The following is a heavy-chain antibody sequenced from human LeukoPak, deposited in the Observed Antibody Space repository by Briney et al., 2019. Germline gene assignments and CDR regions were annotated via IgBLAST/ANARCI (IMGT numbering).Heavy chain of an antibody. Sequence: PGGSLRLSCAASGFTVSSNYMSWVRQAPGKGLEWVSVIYSGGSTYYADSVKGRFTISRDNSKNTLWLQMNSLRAEDTAVYYCARDIFPGGESYFDYWGQGTLVTVSS. V-gene: IGHV3-53*05. D-gene: IGHD3-10*01. CDR3: ARDIFPGGESYFDY. J-gene: IGHJ4*02. CDR1: GFTVSSNY. CDR2: IYSGGST.